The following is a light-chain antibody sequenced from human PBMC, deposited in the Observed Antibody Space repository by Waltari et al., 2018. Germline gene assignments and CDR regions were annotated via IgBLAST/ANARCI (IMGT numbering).Light chain of an antibody. Sequence: QSVLTQTPSASGTPGQRVTIPCSGSSSNTESNSVYWYQQFPGTAPKVLMFKNNQRPSGVSDRFSASKSGASASLAISGLRSDDEADYYCGTWDDSLSRPVFGGGTKLTVL. CDR2: KNN. V-gene: IGLV1-47*01. J-gene: IGLJ3*02. CDR3: GTWDDSLSRPV. CDR1: SSNTESNS.